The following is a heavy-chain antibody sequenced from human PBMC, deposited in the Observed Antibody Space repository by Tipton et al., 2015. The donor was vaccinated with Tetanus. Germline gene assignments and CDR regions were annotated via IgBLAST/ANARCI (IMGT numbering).Heavy chain of an antibody. CDR3: TTSGIVGSGYRVGY. V-gene: IGHV3-15*07. Sequence: SLRLSCATSGLFFKNAWMNWVRQAPGKGLEWVGRIKSKTDGGTTDYAARVKDRFSISRDDSKDTLFLQMNSLKTEDTAVYYCTTSGIVGSGYRVGYCGRGTLVFVSS. CDR1: GLFFKNAW. CDR2: IKSKTDGGTT. J-gene: IGHJ4*02. D-gene: IGHD1-26*01.